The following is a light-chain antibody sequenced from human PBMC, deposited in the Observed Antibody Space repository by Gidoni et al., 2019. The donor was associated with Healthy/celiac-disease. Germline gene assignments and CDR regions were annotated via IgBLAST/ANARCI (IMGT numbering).Light chain of an antibody. J-gene: IGKJ5*01. Sequence: IQMTQSTSSLSASVGDRVTITCQASQDISNYLNWYQQKPGKAPKHLIYDASNLETGVPSRFSGSGSGTDFTFTISSLQPEDIATYYCQQYDNLPSITFGQGTRLEIK. V-gene: IGKV1-33*01. CDR1: QDISNY. CDR3: QQYDNLPSIT. CDR2: DAS.